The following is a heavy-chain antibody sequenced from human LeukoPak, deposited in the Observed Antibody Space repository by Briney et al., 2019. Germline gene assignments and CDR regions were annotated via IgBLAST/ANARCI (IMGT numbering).Heavy chain of an antibody. J-gene: IGHJ4*02. CDR1: GFIFSTYW. CDR3: ARSLWPEDY. Sequence: GGSLRLSCAASGFIFSTYWMSWVRQAPGKGLEWVANIKQDGSEKNYVDSVKGRFTISRDNAKTSLYLQMNSLRAEDTAVYYCARSLWPEDYWGQGTLVTVSS. CDR2: IKQDGSEK. D-gene: IGHD5-18*01. V-gene: IGHV3-7*01.